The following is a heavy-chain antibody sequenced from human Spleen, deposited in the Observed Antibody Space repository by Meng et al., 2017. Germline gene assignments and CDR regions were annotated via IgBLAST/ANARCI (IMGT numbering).Heavy chain of an antibody. Sequence: GESLKISCVGSGFTFNNYWMAWVRQAPGKGLEWVANIDRDGNEKNYVDSVRGRFTISRDNVQNSLHLEMNSLRVEDTAVYYCASYYYDSSGSPSGAFDIWGQGTMVTVSS. CDR2: IDRDGNEK. V-gene: IGHV3-7*01. J-gene: IGHJ3*02. CDR3: ASYYYDSSGSPSGAFDI. CDR1: GFTFNNYW. D-gene: IGHD3-22*01.